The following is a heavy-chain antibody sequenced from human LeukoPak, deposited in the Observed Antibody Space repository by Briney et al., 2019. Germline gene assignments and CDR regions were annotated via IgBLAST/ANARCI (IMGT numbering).Heavy chain of an antibody. CDR1: GGSFSGYY. CDR3: ARHEAEPDSGGYRGVDY. D-gene: IGHD3-22*01. J-gene: IGHJ4*02. CDR2: IYYSGST. V-gene: IGHV4-34*01. Sequence: PSETLSLTCAVYGGSFSGYYWSWIRQPPGKGLEWIGSIYYSGSTYYNPSLKSRVTISVDTSKNQFSLKLSSVTAADTAVYYCARHEAEPDSGGYRGVDYWGQGTLVTVSS.